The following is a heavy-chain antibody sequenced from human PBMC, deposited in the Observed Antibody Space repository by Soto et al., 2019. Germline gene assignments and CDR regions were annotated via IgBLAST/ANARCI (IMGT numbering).Heavy chain of an antibody. CDR3: ARDQLQQLVPGHDY. CDR1: GFTFITYW. V-gene: IGHV3-7*01. D-gene: IGHD6-13*01. Sequence: PGGSLRLSCVVSGFTFITYWMTWISQAPGKWLEWVATIKEDETEKYYVDSVKGRFTISRDNAKNSLFLQMNNLRVDDTAVYYCARDQLQQLVPGHDYWGQGTLVNVSS. CDR2: IKEDETEK. J-gene: IGHJ4*02.